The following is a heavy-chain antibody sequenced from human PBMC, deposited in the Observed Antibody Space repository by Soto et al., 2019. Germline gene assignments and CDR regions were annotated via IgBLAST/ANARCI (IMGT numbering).Heavy chain of an antibody. V-gene: IGHV1-18*01. CDR3: ASSILVGYGLEGESD. CDR1: GYTFTSYG. D-gene: IGHD5-18*01. CDR2: ISAYNGNT. Sequence: QVQLVQSGAEVKKPGASVKVSCKASGYTFTSYGISWVRQAPGQGLEWMGWISAYNGNTNYAQKLQGRVTMTTDTASSTADMELTSLTSDETAVYYCASSILVGYGLEGESDWGQGTLVTVST. J-gene: IGHJ4*02.